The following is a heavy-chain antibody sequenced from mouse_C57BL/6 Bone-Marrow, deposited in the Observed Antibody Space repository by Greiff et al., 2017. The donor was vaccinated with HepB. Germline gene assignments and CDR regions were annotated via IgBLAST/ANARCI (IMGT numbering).Heavy chain of an antibody. Sequence: EVQLQESGPGLVKPSQSLSLTCSVTGYSITSGYYWNWIRQFPGNKLEWMGYISYDGSNNYNPSLKNRISITRDTSKNQFFLKLNSVTTEDTATYYCAREDYYYGSSYVGYFDYWGQGTTLTVSS. CDR1: GYSITSGYY. CDR2: ISYDGSN. CDR3: AREDYYYGSSYVGYFDY. V-gene: IGHV3-6*01. D-gene: IGHD1-1*01. J-gene: IGHJ2*01.